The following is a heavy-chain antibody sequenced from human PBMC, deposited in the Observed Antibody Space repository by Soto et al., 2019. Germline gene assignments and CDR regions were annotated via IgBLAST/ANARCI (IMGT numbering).Heavy chain of an antibody. CDR3: ARYSGNYLDLFDS. Sequence: GPEVKKPGASVKISCKASGYTFTRYGISWVRQAPGQGLEWLGWISTYNGDTNYAQKFQGRITMTTDTSTTTASMELRSLRSDDTAVYYCARYSGNYLDLFDSWGQGTLVTVSS. D-gene: IGHD1-26*01. J-gene: IGHJ4*02. CDR2: ISTYNGDT. CDR1: GYTFTRYG. V-gene: IGHV1-18*01.